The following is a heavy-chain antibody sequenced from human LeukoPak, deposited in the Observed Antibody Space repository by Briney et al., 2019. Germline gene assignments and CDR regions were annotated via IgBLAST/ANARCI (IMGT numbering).Heavy chain of an antibody. CDR1: GFTFSSYA. CDR3: ASDVDTAMVFDY. CDR2: ISYDGSNK. D-gene: IGHD5-18*01. J-gene: IGHJ4*02. V-gene: IGHV3-30-3*01. Sequence: GRSLRLSCAASGFTFSSYAMHWVRQAPGKGLEWVAVISYDGSNKYYADSVKGQFTISRDNSKNTLYLQMNSLRAGDTAVYYCASDVDTAMVFDYWGQGTLVTVSS.